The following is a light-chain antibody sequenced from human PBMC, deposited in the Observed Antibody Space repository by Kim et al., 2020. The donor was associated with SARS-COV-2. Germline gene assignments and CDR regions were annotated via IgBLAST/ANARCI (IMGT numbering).Light chain of an antibody. Sequence: KVTMSCAGDSSNTESRSVNWSQHLPGAAPKLHLYTSGQRPSGVPDRFSASKSGTSASLAISGLQSEDEADYFCAAWEGSLRGPVFGTGTKVTVL. V-gene: IGLV1-44*01. CDR3: AAWEGSLRGPV. CDR2: TSG. CDR1: SSNTESRS. J-gene: IGLJ1*01.